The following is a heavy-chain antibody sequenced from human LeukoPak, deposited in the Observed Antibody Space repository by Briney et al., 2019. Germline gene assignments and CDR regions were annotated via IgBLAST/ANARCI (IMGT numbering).Heavy chain of an antibody. CDR1: GGSFSDYF. CDR3: ARDVVVVPAAIHYGMDV. Sequence: PSETLSLTCAVYGGSFSDYFWGWIRQPPGKGLEWIGEINHSGRTYYNPSLKSRVTISVDTSKNQFSLNLSSVTAADTAVYYCARDVVVVPAAIHYGMDVWGQGTTVTVSS. J-gene: IGHJ6*02. D-gene: IGHD2-2*01. V-gene: IGHV4-34*01. CDR2: INHSGRT.